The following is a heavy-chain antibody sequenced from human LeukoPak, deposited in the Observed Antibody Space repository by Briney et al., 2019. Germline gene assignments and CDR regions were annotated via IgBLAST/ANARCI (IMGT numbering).Heavy chain of an antibody. CDR1: GYTFTSYD. CDR2: MNPNSGNT. D-gene: IGHD2-15*01. CDR3: ARAGGYCGRISCPYYFDY. J-gene: IGHJ4*02. Sequence: ASVKVSCRASGYTFTSYDINWVRQATGQGLEWMGWMNPNSGNTGYAQKFQGRVTMTRNTSISTAYMELSSLRSEDTAVYYCARAGGYCGRISCPYYFDYWGQGSLVAVSS. V-gene: IGHV1-8*01.